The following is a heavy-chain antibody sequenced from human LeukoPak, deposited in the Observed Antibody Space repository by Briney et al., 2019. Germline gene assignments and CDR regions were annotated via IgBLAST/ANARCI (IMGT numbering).Heavy chain of an antibody. CDR1: GGSISSGGFY. V-gene: IGHV4-31*03. J-gene: IGHJ4*02. D-gene: IGHD3-16*01. CDR2: IYYSGTT. Sequence: KSSETLSLTCTVSGGSISSGGFYWTWIRQHPGKGLEWIGHIYYSGTTNYNPSLKRRITISVDTAKNQFSLKLSSVTAADTAVYYCVREGDDDVDYWGQGILVTVSS. CDR3: VREGDDDVDY.